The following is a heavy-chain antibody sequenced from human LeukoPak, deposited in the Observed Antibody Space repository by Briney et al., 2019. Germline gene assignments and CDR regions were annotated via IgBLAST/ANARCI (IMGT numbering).Heavy chain of an antibody. J-gene: IGHJ6*02. Sequence: GGSLRLSCAASGFTFSSYGIHWVRQAPGKGLEWVAVISYDGTNKYYADSVKGRFTISRDNSKNTLYLQMDSLRAEDTAVYYCAKDLLYVWESYRYDYHGMDVWGQGTTVTVSS. CDR2: ISYDGTNK. CDR3: AKDLLYVWESYRYDYHGMDV. V-gene: IGHV3-30*18. D-gene: IGHD3-16*02. CDR1: GFTFSSYG.